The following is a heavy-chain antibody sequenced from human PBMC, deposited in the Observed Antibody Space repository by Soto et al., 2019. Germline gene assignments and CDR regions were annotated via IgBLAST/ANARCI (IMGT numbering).Heavy chain of an antibody. CDR2: IIPVFGTA. Sequence: QVQLVQSGAEGTKLGSSVKVSCKASGGVFRNYAINWVRQAPGQGLEWMGGIIPVFGTADYPQKFQGRVTITADESTTTAYMELTSLKTEDTAVYFCARDRWGSYSFDSWGQGTLVTVAS. CDR3: ARDRWGSYSFDS. V-gene: IGHV1-69*01. CDR1: GGVFRNYA. J-gene: IGHJ5*01. D-gene: IGHD1-26*01.